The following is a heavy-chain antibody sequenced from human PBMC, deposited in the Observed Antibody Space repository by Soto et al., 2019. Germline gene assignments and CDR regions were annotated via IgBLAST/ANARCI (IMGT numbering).Heavy chain of an antibody. V-gene: IGHV4-39*01. CDR2: IYYSGST. J-gene: IGHJ4*02. D-gene: IGHD3-10*01. Sequence: QLQLQESGPGLVKPSETLSLTCTVSGGSISSSSYYWGWIRQPPGKGLEWIGSIYYSGSTYYNPSLKSRVTISVDTSKNQFSLKLSSVTAADTAVYYCARHSGYYYGSGTFDYWGQGTLVTVSS. CDR1: GGSISSSSYY. CDR3: ARHSGYYYGSGTFDY.